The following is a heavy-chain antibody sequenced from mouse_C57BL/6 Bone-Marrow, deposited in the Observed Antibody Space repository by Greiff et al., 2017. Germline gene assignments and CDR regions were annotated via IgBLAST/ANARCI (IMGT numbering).Heavy chain of an antibody. CDR3: ARDPPFAY. CDR2: ISYDGSN. Sequence: EVKLMESGPGLVKPSQSLSLTCSVTGYSITSGYYWNWIRQFPGNKLEWIGYISYDGSNNYNPSLKNRISITRDKSKNQFFLKLNSVTTEDTATYYCARDPPFAYWGQGTLVTVSA. J-gene: IGHJ3*01. V-gene: IGHV3-6*01. CDR1: GYSITSGYY.